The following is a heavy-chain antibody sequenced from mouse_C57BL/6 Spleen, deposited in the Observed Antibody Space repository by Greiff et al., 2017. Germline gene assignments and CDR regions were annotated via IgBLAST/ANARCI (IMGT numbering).Heavy chain of an antibody. J-gene: IGHJ3*01. CDR1: GYTFTDYY. CDR2: INPYNGGT. D-gene: IGHD2-3*01. Sequence: EVPLQQSGPVLVKPGASVKMSCKASGYTFTDYYMNWVKQSHGKSLEWIGVINPYNGGTSYNQKFKGKATLTVDKSSSTAYMELNSLTSEDSAVYYGARAHYDGYYDHWGQGTLVTVSA. CDR3: ARAHYDGYYDH. V-gene: IGHV1-19*01.